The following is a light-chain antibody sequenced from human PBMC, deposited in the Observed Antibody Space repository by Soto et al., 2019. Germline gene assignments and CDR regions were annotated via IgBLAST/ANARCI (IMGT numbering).Light chain of an antibody. Sequence: VLTQSPGTLSLSPGESATLSCRASQTVSITYLTWYQQKPGQAPRLLIYGASNRATGIPDRFSGSGSGTDFTLTISRLEPEDFAVYYCQQYGSSPRTFGQGTKVDIK. V-gene: IGKV3-20*01. CDR1: QTVSITY. CDR2: GAS. CDR3: QQYGSSPRT. J-gene: IGKJ1*01.